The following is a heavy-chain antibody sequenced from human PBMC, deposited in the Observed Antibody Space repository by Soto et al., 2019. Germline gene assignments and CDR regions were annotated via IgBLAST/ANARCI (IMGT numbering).Heavy chain of an antibody. CDR2: IYYSGST. CDR3: ARVVVRGRYYYGMDV. J-gene: IGHJ6*02. V-gene: IGHV4-31*03. CDR1: GGSISSGGYY. Sequence: PSETLSLTCTVSGGSISSGGYYWSWIRQHPGKGLEWIGYIYYSGSTYYNPSLKSRVTISVDTSKNQFSLKLSSVTAADTAVYYCARVVVRGRYYYGMDVWGQGTTVTVSS. D-gene: IGHD3-10*01.